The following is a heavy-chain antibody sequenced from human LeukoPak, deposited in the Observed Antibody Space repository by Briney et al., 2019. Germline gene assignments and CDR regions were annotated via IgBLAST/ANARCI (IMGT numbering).Heavy chain of an antibody. D-gene: IGHD2/OR15-2a*01. Sequence: KTSETLSLTCAVSGDPINSIDWWSWVRQSPARGLEWIGEIYHSGGTNYNPSLKSRVTISVDKSKNHLSLKLTSVSAADTAVYFCVGNGYYALDYWGQGALVTVAS. J-gene: IGHJ4*02. CDR2: IYHSGGT. CDR3: VGNGYYALDY. V-gene: IGHV4-4*02. CDR1: GDPINSIDW.